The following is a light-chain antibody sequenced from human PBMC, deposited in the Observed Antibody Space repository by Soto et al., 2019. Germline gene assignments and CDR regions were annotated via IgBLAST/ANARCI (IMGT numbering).Light chain of an antibody. Sequence: EIVLTQSPGTLSLFPGERATLSCRASQSVSDFLAWYQQNPGQAPRLLIYDAAKRAPGIPARFSGSGSGTDFTLTISSLEPEDSAVYYCQQRSNWPIFTFGPGTKV. CDR3: QQRSNWPIFT. CDR2: DAA. V-gene: IGKV3-11*01. J-gene: IGKJ3*01. CDR1: QSVSDF.